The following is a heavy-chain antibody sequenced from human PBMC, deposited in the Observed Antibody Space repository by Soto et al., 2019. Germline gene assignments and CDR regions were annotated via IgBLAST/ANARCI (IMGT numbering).Heavy chain of an antibody. Sequence: SETLSLTCIFSVGSISSNYRSWIRQPPGKGLEWIGYIYYTGSTNFNPSLKNRVIISVDTSKNQFSLKLSSVTAADTAVYYCARSYPNTIFGVVPSRGLDVWGQGTTVTVSS. CDR3: ARSYPNTIFGVVPSRGLDV. V-gene: IGHV4-59*01. J-gene: IGHJ6*02. CDR2: IYYTGST. D-gene: IGHD3-3*01. CDR1: VGSISSNY.